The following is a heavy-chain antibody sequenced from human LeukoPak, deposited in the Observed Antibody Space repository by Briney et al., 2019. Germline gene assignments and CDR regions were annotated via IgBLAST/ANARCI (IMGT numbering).Heavy chain of an antibody. V-gene: IGHV3-48*03. CDR2: ISSSGSTI. D-gene: IGHD5-24*01. CDR3: ARAIEMATDNYYYYYYMDV. J-gene: IGHJ6*03. CDR1: GFTFSSYE. Sequence: GGSLRLSCAASGFTFSSYEMNWVRQAPGKGLEWVSYISSSGSTIYYADSVKGRFTISRDNAKNSLYLHMNSLRAEDTAVYYCARAIEMATDNYYYYYYMDVWGKGTTVTVSS.